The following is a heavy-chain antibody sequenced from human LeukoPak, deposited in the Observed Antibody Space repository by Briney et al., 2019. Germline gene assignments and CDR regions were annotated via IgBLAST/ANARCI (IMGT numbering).Heavy chain of an antibody. Sequence: ASVRVSCKASGYTFNGYDINWVRQATGQGLEWMGWMNPNTGDTGYAQKFQGRVTMTRNTSIDTAYMELSGLKSEDTAVYHCTRGSLSGSSRDYWGQGTLVTVSS. D-gene: IGHD1-26*01. CDR3: TRGSLSGSSRDY. V-gene: IGHV1-8*01. CDR2: MNPNTGDT. CDR1: GYTFNGYD. J-gene: IGHJ4*02.